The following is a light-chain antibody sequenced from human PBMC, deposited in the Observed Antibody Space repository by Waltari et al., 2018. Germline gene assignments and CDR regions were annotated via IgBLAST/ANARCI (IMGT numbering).Light chain of an antibody. CDR1: SSNIGGNF. V-gene: IGLV1-47*01. J-gene: IGLJ3*02. CDR2: KNN. Sequence: SVLTQPPSASGTPGQTVTIPCSGSSSNIGGNFVSWYQQLPGMAPQLLIYKNNQRPSGVPDRFSGSKSGTSASLAISGLRSDDEAEYYCAAWDDNLTGPLFGGWTKVTVL. CDR3: AAWDDNLTGPL.